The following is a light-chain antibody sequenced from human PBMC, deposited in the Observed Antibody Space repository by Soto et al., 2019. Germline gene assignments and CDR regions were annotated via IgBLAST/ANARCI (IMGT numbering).Light chain of an antibody. V-gene: IGKV3-11*01. Sequence: EIVLTQSPATLSLSPGERATLSCRASQSVNSYLAWYQQKPGQAPRLLFYDASNRATGIPARFSGSGSGTDFTLTISSLEPVDFAVYYCQQRSHWPRTFGQGTKVEIK. CDR2: DAS. CDR1: QSVNSY. CDR3: QQRSHWPRT. J-gene: IGKJ1*01.